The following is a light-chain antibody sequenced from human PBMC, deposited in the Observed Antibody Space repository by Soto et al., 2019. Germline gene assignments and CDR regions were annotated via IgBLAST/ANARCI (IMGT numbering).Light chain of an antibody. CDR1: RSVTNNY. Sequence: EIVLTQSPGTLSVFPGDRATLSCRASRSVTNNYLAWHQQKPGQTPRLLIYGASSRATGIPDRFSGSGAGTDSTLTSSRLEPEDFAVYYCQQHGSSPITFGQGTRLEIK. CDR3: QQHGSSPIT. J-gene: IGKJ5*01. CDR2: GAS. V-gene: IGKV3-20*01.